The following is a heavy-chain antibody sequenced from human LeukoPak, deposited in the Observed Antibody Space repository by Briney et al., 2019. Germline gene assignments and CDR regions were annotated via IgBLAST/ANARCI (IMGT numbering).Heavy chain of an antibody. Sequence: GGSLRLSCAASGFTFSSYSMNWVRQATGKGLEWVSYISSSSSTIYYADSVKGRFTISRDNAKNSLYLQMNSLRAEDTAVYYCARGNGYSLDAFDIWGQGTMVTVSS. CDR1: GFTFSSYS. CDR2: ISSSSSTI. J-gene: IGHJ3*02. V-gene: IGHV3-48*01. CDR3: ARGNGYSLDAFDI. D-gene: IGHD5-24*01.